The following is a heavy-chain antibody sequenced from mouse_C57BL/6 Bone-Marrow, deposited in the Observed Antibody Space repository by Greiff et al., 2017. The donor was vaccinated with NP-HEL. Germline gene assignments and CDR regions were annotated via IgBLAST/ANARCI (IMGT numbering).Heavy chain of an antibody. D-gene: IGHD1-1*01. Sequence: EVKLVESGPGMVKPSQSLSLTCTVTGYSITSGYDWHWIRHFPGNKLEWMGYISYSGSTNYNPSLKSRISITHDTSKNHFFLKLNSVTTEDTATYYCAREDYGTWYFDVWGTGTTVTVSS. CDR2: ISYSGST. CDR1: GYSITSGYD. CDR3: AREDYGTWYFDV. J-gene: IGHJ1*03. V-gene: IGHV3-1*01.